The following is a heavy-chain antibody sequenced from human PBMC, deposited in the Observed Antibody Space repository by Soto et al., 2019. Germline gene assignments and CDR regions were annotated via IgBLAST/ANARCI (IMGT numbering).Heavy chain of an antibody. CDR3: ARNAEYYTSAHYRN. CDR2: IYWDDVK. V-gene: IGHV2-5*02. J-gene: IGHJ4*02. Sequence: QITLKESGPTLVKPTQTLTLTCSFSGFSLTTREVGVGWIRQPPGKALEWLALIYWDDVKRYNPSLKSRLALTNDTSKNQGVLTMTNMDPVDTDTYYCARNAEYYTSAHYRNWGQGTLVTVSS. D-gene: IGHD3-22*01. CDR1: GFSLTTREVG.